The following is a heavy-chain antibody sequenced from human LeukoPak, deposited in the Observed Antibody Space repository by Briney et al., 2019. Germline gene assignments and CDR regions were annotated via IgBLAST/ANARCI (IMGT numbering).Heavy chain of an antibody. J-gene: IGHJ5*02. CDR3: ASRTDYYDSSGYLEGGWFDP. CDR1: GYTFTGYY. Sequence: GASVKVSCKASGYTFTGYYIHWVRQAPGQGLEWMTWMHPNSGDTNYAQKLQGRVTMTTDTSTSTAYMELRSLRSDDTAVYYCASRTDYYDSSGYLEGGWFDPWGQGTLVTVSS. CDR2: MHPNSGDT. D-gene: IGHD3-22*01. V-gene: IGHV1-2*02.